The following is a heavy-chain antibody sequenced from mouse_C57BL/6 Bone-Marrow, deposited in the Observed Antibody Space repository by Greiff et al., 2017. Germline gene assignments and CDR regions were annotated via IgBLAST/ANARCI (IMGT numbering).Heavy chain of an antibody. CDR3: ARDDGYFFEY. J-gene: IGHJ2*01. CDR1: GYTFTDHY. CDR2: IYPGSGNT. Sequence: QVQLQQSGAEVVRPGASVKLSCKASGYTFTDHYINWVKQRPGQGLEWIARIYPGSGNTYYNEKFKGKATLTAEKSSNTAYMQLSSLTSEDSAVXFGARDDGYFFEYWGQGTTLTVSA. V-gene: IGHV1-76*01. D-gene: IGHD2-3*01.